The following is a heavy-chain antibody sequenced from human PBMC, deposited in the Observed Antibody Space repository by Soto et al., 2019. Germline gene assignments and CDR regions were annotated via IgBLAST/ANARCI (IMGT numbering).Heavy chain of an antibody. CDR2: IYYSGST. CDR3: ARWWSGSRQGFDP. D-gene: IGHD3-3*01. J-gene: IGHJ5*02. CDR1: GGSISSGDYY. Sequence: QVQLQESGPGLVKPSQTLSLTCTVSGGSISSGDYYWSWIRQHPGKGLEWIGYIYYSGSTYYNPSLKSRVTLSVDTAKTQFSLKLSSVTAADPAVYYCARWWSGSRQGFDPWGQGTLVTVSS. V-gene: IGHV4-31*03.